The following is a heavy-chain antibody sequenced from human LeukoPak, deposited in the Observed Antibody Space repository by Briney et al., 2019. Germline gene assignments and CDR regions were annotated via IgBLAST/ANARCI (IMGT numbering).Heavy chain of an antibody. CDR1: GGSFSGYY. Sequence: PSETLSLTCAVYGGSFSGYYWSWIRQPPGKGLEWIGEINHSGSTNYNPSLKSRVTISVDTSKNQFSLKLSSVTAADTAVYYCATRGLQTDNWFDPWGQGTLVTVSS. CDR3: ATRGLQTDNWFDP. J-gene: IGHJ5*02. V-gene: IGHV4-34*01. CDR2: INHSGST. D-gene: IGHD3-22*01.